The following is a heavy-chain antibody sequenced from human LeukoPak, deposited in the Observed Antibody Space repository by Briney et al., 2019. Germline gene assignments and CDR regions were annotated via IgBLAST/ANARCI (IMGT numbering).Heavy chain of an antibody. CDR1: GLTFSSSD. V-gene: IGHV3-23*01. Sequence: AGGSLRLSCAASGLTFSSSDMSWARQAPGKGLEWVSGIGASGGSTYYADSVKGRFTISRDNSKNTLYLQMNSLRTEDTAVYYCAKAEGYDILTGLDYWGQGTLVTVSS. CDR3: AKAEGYDILTGLDY. CDR2: IGASGGST. J-gene: IGHJ4*02. D-gene: IGHD3-9*01.